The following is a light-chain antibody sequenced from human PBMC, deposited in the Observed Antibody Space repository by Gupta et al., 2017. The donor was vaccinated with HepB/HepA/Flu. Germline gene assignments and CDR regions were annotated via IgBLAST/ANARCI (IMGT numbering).Light chain of an antibody. CDR1: QSITTY. V-gene: IGKV1-39*01. CDR2: FTS. CDR3: QQSQQTPVT. Sequence: DIQMTQSPSSLSASVGDRVTITCRSSQSITTYLNWYHQKAGKAPKLLISFTSTLQSGFPSRFSGRGSGKVFNLTTTSRQPEVLGIYYCQQSQQTPVTFGQGTKVEIK. J-gene: IGKJ1*01.